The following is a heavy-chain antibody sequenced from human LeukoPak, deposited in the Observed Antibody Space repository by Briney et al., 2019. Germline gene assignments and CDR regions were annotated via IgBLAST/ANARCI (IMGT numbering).Heavy chain of an antibody. CDR3: ARDRYSSSSDY. CDR2: IKQDGSEK. Sequence: PGGSLRLSCAASGFTFSSYWMSWVRQAPGKGLEWVANIKQDGSEKYYVDSVKGRFTIPRDNAKNSLYLQMNSLRAEDTAVYYCARDRYSSSSDYWGQGTLVTVSS. V-gene: IGHV3-7*01. J-gene: IGHJ4*02. D-gene: IGHD6-6*01. CDR1: GFTFSSYW.